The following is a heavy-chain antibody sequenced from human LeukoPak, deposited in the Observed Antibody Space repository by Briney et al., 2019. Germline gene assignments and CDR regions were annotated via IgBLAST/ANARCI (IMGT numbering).Heavy chain of an antibody. V-gene: IGHV4-4*07. CDR1: GGCINNYY. CDR2: IYTRGST. J-gene: IGHJ3*02. Sequence: SETLSPTCSVCGGCINNYYWSWIRQPAGKGLEWIGRIYTRGSTNYNPSLKSRVTMSVDTSKNQFSLKLSSVTAADTAVYYCARGRYCSADICSGGDAFDIWGQGTMVSVSS. D-gene: IGHD2-15*01. CDR3: ARGRYCSADICSGGDAFDI.